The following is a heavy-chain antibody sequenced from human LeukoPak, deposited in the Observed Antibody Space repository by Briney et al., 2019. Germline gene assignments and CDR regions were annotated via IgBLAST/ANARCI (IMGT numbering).Heavy chain of an antibody. CDR3: AKNFWSGYMSDAFDI. Sequence: GGSLRLSCAASGFTFSSYAMHWVRQAPGKGLEWVAVISYDGSNKYYADSVKGRFTISRDNAKNSLYLQMNSLRAEDTALYYCAKNFWSGYMSDAFDIWGQGTMVTVSS. V-gene: IGHV3-30-3*02. J-gene: IGHJ3*02. D-gene: IGHD3-3*01. CDR2: ISYDGSNK. CDR1: GFTFSSYA.